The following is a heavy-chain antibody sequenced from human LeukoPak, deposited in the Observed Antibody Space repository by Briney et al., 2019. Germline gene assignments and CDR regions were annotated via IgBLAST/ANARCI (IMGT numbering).Heavy chain of an antibody. CDR2: IYHTGST. J-gene: IGHJ6*03. CDR1: GGSISSSNW. D-gene: IGHD3-3*01. V-gene: IGHV4-4*02. CDR3: ARGAHYDFWSGYYGYYYYYMDV. Sequence: KPSETLSLTCAVSGGSISSSNWWSWVRQTPGKGLEWIGEIYHTGSTIYNPSLKSRVTISVDTSKNQFSLKLSSVTAADTAVYYCARGAHYDFWSGYYGYYYYYMDVWGKGTTVTVSS.